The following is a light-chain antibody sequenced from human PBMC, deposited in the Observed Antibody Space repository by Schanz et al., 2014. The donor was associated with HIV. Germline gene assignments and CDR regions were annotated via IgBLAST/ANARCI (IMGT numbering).Light chain of an antibody. J-gene: IGLJ2*01. CDR3: AAWDDSLNGVV. CDR1: SSNIRINT. V-gene: IGLV1-44*01. CDR2: SNS. Sequence: QSVLTQPPSMSGAPGQRVTISCTGSSSNIRINTVNWYQQFPGTAPKLLIYSNSRRPSGVPDRFSGSKSGTSASLAISGLQSADEAEYYCAAWDDSLNGVVFGGGTKLTVL.